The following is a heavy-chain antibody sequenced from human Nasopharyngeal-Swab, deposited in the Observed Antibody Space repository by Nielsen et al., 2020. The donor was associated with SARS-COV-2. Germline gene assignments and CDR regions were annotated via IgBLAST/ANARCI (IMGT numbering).Heavy chain of an antibody. Sequence: GGSLRLSCAASGFTFSSYSMNWVRQAPGKGLEWVSYISSSSTIYYADSVKGRFTISRDNAKNSLYLQMNSLRAEDTAVYYCARDRASYDSSGYYRLTGWGQGTLVTVLL. D-gene: IGHD3-22*01. J-gene: IGHJ4*02. CDR1: GFTFSSYS. V-gene: IGHV3-48*04. CDR3: ARDRASYDSSGYYRLTG. CDR2: ISSSSTI.